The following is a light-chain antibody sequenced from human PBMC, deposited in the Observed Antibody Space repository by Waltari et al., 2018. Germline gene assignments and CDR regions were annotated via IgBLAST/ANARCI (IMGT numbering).Light chain of an antibody. Sequence: YDLTQPPSVSVSPGQTVSITCSGGNLEDKYVCWYQQKTGQSPVLVMHQDSRRPSGNPERASGSGSGTTPTLSVSGSQAMDEADYAGQAWDSISDVVFGGGTRLTVL. CDR2: QDS. CDR1: NLEDKY. J-gene: IGLJ2*01. CDR3: QAWDSISDVV. V-gene: IGLV3-1*01.